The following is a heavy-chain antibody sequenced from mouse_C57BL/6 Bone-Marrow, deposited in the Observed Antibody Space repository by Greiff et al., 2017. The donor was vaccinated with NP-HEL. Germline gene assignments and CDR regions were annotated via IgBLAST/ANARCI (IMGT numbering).Heavy chain of an antibody. Sequence: QVHVKQSGAELARPGASVKLSCKASGYTFTSYGISWVKQRTGQGLEWIGEIYPRSGNTYYNEKFKGKATLTADKSSSTAYMELRSLTSEDSAVYFCALITTVVAWGQGTTLTVSS. CDR2: IYPRSGNT. CDR3: ALITTVVA. CDR1: GYTFTSYG. V-gene: IGHV1-81*01. J-gene: IGHJ2*01. D-gene: IGHD1-1*01.